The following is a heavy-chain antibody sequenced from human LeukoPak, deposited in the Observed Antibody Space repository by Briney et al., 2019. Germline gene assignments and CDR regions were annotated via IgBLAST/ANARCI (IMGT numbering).Heavy chain of an antibody. CDR3: ARQMGLGVWALDY. CDR2: IFFTGKT. Sequence: SETLSLTCDVSGGSISTDDYWWGWIRQPPGKGLEWIAIIFFTGKTHHNPSLRSRAFMSVDTSKNQFSLRLSAGTAADTAVYYCARQMGLGVWALDYWGQGTLVTVSS. D-gene: IGHD5/OR15-5a*01. CDR1: GGSISTDDYW. V-gene: IGHV4-39*01. J-gene: IGHJ4*02.